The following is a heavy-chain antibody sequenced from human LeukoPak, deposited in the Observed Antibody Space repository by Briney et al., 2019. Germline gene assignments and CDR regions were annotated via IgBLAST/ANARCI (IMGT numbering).Heavy chain of an antibody. D-gene: IGHD1-26*01. Sequence: ASVKVSCKASGGTFSSYTISWVRQAPGQGLEWMGGIIPIFGTANYAQKFQGRVTITADESTSTAYMELSSLRSEDTAVYYCARGRPRIGGSSQYYFDYWGQGTLVTVSS. J-gene: IGHJ4*02. V-gene: IGHV1-69*13. CDR3: ARGRPRIGGSSQYYFDY. CDR2: IIPIFGTA. CDR1: GGTFSSYT.